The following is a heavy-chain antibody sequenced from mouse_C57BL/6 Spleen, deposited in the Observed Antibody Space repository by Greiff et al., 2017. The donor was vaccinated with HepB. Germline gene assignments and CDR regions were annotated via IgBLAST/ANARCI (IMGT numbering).Heavy chain of an antibody. CDR3: ASGGYDYDAGFAY. V-gene: IGHV1-82*01. CDR1: GYAFSSSW. J-gene: IGHJ3*01. CDR2: IYPGDGDT. Sequence: QVQLKQSGPELVKPGASVKISCKASGYAFSSSWMNWVKQRPGKGLEWIGRIYPGDGDTNYNGKFKGKATLTADKSSSTAYMQLSSLTSEDSAVYFCASGGYDYDAGFAYWGQGTLVTVSA. D-gene: IGHD2-4*01.